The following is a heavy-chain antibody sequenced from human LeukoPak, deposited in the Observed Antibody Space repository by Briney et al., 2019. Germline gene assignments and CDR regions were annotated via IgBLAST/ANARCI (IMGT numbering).Heavy chain of an antibody. CDR2: INPNSGGT. CDR3: ARSPGDIRFLEWLDFDY. V-gene: IGHV1-2*04. CDR1: GYTFTGYY. Sequence: ASVKVSCKASGYTFTGYYMHWVRQAPGQGLEWMGWINPNSGGTNYAQKFQGWVTMTRNTSISTAYMELRSLRSDDTAVYYCARSPGDIRFLEWLDFDYWGQGTLVTVSS. J-gene: IGHJ4*02. D-gene: IGHD3-3*01.